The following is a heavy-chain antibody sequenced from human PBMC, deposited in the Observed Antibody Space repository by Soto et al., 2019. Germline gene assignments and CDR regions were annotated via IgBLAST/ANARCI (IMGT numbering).Heavy chain of an antibody. CDR1: GGSISSYY. CDR2: IYYSGST. J-gene: IGHJ4*02. V-gene: IGHV4-59*01. D-gene: IGHD1-26*01. Sequence: SETLSLTCTVSGGSISSYYWSWIRQPPGKGLEWVGYIYYSGSTNYNPSLKSRVTISVDTSKNQFSLKLRSVTAADTAVYYCARGTRGCYDYWGQGTLVTVSS. CDR3: ARGTRGCYDY.